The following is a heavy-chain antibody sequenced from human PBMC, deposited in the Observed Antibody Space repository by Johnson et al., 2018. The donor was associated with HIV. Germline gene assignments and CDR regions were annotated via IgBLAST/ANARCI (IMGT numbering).Heavy chain of an antibody. D-gene: IGHD3-16*01. CDR1: GFTFSSYA. CDR2: IYSGGST. Sequence: VQLVESGGGLVQPGGSLRLSCAASGFTFSSYAMKWVRQDPGKGLEWVSVIYSGGSTYSADSVKGRFTISRDNSKNTLYLQMNSLRAEDTDGYYCAREATYYDYVWGSYAFDIWGQGTMVTVSS. V-gene: IGHV3-66*01. J-gene: IGHJ3*02. CDR3: AREATYYDYVWGSYAFDI.